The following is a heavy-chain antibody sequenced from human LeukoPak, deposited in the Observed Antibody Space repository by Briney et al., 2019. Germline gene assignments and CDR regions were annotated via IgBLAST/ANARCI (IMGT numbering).Heavy chain of an antibody. V-gene: IGHV5-51*01. CDR1: GYRFTSYW. CDR3: ARSEGLSGSNFAY. J-gene: IGHJ4*02. CDR2: IYPGDSDT. D-gene: IGHD3-22*01. Sequence: GESLKISCKGSGYRFTSYWIGWVRQMPGKGLEWMGIIYPGDSDTRYSPSFQVQVTISADKSISTAYLQWSSLKASDTAMYYCARSEGLSGSNFAYWGQGTLVTVSS.